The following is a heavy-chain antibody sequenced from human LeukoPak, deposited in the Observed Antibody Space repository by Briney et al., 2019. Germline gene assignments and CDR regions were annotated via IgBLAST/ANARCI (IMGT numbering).Heavy chain of an antibody. CDR2: IWYDGSNK. V-gene: IGHV3-33*01. Sequence: GGSLRLSCAASGFTFNSYGIHWVRQAPGKGLEWVAFIWYDGSNKYYADSVKGRFTISRDNPKNTLYLQMNSLRAEDTAVCYCARARTTRGFDYWGQGTLVTVSS. D-gene: IGHD4-17*01. CDR1: GFTFNSYG. CDR3: ARARTTRGFDY. J-gene: IGHJ4*02.